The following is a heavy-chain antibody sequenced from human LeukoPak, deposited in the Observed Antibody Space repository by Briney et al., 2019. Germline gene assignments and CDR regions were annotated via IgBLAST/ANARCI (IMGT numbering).Heavy chain of an antibody. CDR1: GYSISSGYY. Sequence: PSETLSLTCTVSGYSISSGYYWGWIRQPPGKGLEWIGSIYHSGSTYYNPSLKTRVTISVDRSKNQFSLNLSSVTAADTALYYCARTVAAAGLYYFDFWGQGTLVTVSS. J-gene: IGHJ4*02. CDR2: IYHSGST. D-gene: IGHD6-13*01. V-gene: IGHV4-38-2*02. CDR3: ARTVAAAGLYYFDF.